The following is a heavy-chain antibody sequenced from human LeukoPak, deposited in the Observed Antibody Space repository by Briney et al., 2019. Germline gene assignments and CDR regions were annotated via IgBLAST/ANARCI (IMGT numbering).Heavy chain of an antibody. D-gene: IGHD3-10*01. V-gene: IGHV4-34*01. J-gene: IGHJ4*02. CDR3: ARVGTARPRVSPLLY. CDR1: GGSFSGYY. CDR2: ISHSGST. Sequence: PSETLSLTCAVYGGSFSGYYWSWIRQPPGKGLEWIGEISHSGSTNYNPSLKSRVTISVDTSKNQFSLKLSSVTAADTAVYYCARVGTARPRVSPLLYWSQGNLVTVSS.